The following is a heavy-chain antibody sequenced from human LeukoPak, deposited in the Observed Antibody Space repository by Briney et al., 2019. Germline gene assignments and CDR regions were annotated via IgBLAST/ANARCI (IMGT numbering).Heavy chain of an antibody. CDR3: ARYGGPYASGSYNWFDP. Sequence: SVTVSCKASGGTFSTYVINWVRQAPGQGLEWMGVIITIFATATYSQKFQSRVTFTSDESTSTVSMDLSSLRSEDTAMYDCARYGGPYASGSYNWFDPWGQGTLVTVSS. V-gene: IGHV1-69*01. CDR2: IITIFATA. J-gene: IGHJ5*02. CDR1: GGTFSTYV. D-gene: IGHD3-10*01.